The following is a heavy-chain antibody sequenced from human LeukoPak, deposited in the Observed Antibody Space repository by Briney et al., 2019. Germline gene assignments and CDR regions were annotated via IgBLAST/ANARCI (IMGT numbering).Heavy chain of an antibody. CDR3: ARDYYGSGSYYKDAFDI. CDR1: GYTFTSYG. Sequence: ASVKVSCKASGYTFTSYGISWVRQAPGQGLEWVGWISAYNGNTNYAQKLQGRVTMTTDTSTSTAYMELRSLRSDDTAVYYCARDYYGSGSYYKDAFDIWGQGTMVTVSS. V-gene: IGHV1-18*01. CDR2: ISAYNGNT. D-gene: IGHD3-10*01. J-gene: IGHJ3*02.